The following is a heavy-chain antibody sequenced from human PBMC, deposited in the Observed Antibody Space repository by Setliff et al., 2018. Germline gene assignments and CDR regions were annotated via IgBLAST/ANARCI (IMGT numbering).Heavy chain of an antibody. CDR1: GYTFTSYD. CDR3: ARLYYDYVWGSYRLYYYYGMDV. CDR2: MNPNSGNT. Sequence: RASVKVSCKASGYTFTSYDINWVRQATGQGLEWMGWMNPNSGNTGYAQKFQGRVTMTRNTSISTAYMELSSLRSEDTAVYYCARLYYDYVWGSYRLYYYYGMDVWGQGTTVTVSS. J-gene: IGHJ6*02. D-gene: IGHD3-16*02. V-gene: IGHV1-8*02.